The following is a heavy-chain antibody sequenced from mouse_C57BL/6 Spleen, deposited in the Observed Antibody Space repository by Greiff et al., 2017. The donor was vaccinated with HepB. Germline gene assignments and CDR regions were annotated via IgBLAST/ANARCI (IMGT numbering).Heavy chain of an antibody. D-gene: IGHD2-4*01. CDR2: ISYDGSN. CDR3: AREGNDYDGYYFDY. CDR1: GYSITSGYY. J-gene: IGHJ2*01. Sequence: ESGPGLVKPSQSLSLTCSVTGYSITSGYYWNWIRQFPGNKLEWMGYISYDGSNNYNPSLKNRISITRDTSKNQFFLKLNSVTTEDTATYYCAREGNDYDGYYFDYWGQGTTLTVSS. V-gene: IGHV3-6*01.